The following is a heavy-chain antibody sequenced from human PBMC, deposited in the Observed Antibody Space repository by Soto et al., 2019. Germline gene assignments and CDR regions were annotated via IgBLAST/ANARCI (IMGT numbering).Heavy chain of an antibody. CDR1: GYTFTSYA. CDR3: ARHATDYDILTGPFYGMDV. J-gene: IGHJ6*02. CDR2: INAGNGNT. Sequence: ASVKVSCKASGYTFTSYAMHWVRQAPGQRLEWMGWINAGNGNTKYSQKFQGRVTITRDTSASTAYMELSSLRSEDTAVYYCARHATDYDILTGPFYGMDVWGQGTTVTVSS. D-gene: IGHD3-9*01. V-gene: IGHV1-3*01.